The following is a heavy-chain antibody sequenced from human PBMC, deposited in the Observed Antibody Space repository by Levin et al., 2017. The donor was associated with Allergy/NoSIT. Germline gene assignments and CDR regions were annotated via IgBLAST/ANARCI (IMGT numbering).Heavy chain of an antibody. CDR1: GYTFTSYD. V-gene: IGHV1-8*01. CDR2: VSPGTGNT. D-gene: IGHD1-26*01. J-gene: IGHJ4*02. CDR3: ARSVGPKQGASLFRY. Sequence: AASVKVSCKASGYTFTSYDINWVRQATGQGLEWMGWVSPGTGNTGLAQKFQGRVTMTRNTSMNTAYMELSSLTSEDTAVYYCARSVGPKQGASLFRYWGQGTLVTVSS.